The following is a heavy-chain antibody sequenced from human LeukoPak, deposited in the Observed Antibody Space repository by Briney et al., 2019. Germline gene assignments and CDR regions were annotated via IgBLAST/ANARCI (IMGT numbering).Heavy chain of an antibody. CDR1: GYTFTSYG. CDR3: ARAGITMVRGVIITKYYFDY. CDR2: ISAYNGNA. Sequence: ASVKVSCKASGYTFTSYGISWVRQAPGQGLEWMGWISAYNGNANYAQKLQGRVTMTTDTSTSTAYMELRSLRSDDTAVYYCARAGITMVRGVIITKYYFDYWGQGTLVRVSS. J-gene: IGHJ4*02. D-gene: IGHD3-10*01. V-gene: IGHV1-18*01.